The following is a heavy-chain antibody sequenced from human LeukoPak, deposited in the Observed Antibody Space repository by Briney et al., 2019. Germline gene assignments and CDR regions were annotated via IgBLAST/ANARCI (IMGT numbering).Heavy chain of an antibody. D-gene: IGHD1-26*01. V-gene: IGHV1-46*01. CDR3: ARDPSYSGSYYYFEY. Sequence: ASVKVSCKASGGTFSPYAMNWVRQAPGQGLEWMGIINPSGGSTSYAQKFQGRVTMTRDTSTSTVYMELSSLRSEDTAVYYGARDPSYSGSYYYFEYWGQGTLVTVSS. J-gene: IGHJ4*02. CDR2: INPSGGST. CDR1: GGTFSPYA.